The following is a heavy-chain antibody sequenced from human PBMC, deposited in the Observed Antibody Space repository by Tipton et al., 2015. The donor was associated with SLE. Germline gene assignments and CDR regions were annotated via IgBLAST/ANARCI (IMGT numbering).Heavy chain of an antibody. Sequence: GSLRLSCAASGFTVGSNYMTWVRQAPGKGLEWVSTISGSGDTTYYADSVKGRFTISRDNSNNTLYLQMNTLRAGDTAVYYCATRQIYYFYGMDVWGQGTTVIVSS. CDR2: ISGSGDTT. CDR3: ATRQIYYFYGMDV. J-gene: IGHJ6*02. CDR1: GFTVGSNY. V-gene: IGHV3-23*01.